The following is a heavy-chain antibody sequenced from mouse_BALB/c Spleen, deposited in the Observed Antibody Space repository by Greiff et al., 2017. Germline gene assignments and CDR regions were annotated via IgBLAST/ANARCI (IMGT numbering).Heavy chain of an antibody. V-gene: IGHV5-4*02. CDR3: ARGSYYRYDDWFAY. CDR1: GFTFSDYY. D-gene: IGHD2-14*01. Sequence: EVQLVESGGGLVKPGGSLKLSCAASGFTFSDYYMYWVRQTPEKRLEWVATISDGGSYTYYPDSVKGRFTISRDNAKNNLYLQMSSLKSEDTAMYYCARGSYYRYDDWFAYWGQGTLVTVSA. J-gene: IGHJ3*01. CDR2: ISDGGSYT.